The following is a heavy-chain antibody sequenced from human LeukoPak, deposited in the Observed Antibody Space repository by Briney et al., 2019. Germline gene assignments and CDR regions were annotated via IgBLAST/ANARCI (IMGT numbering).Heavy chain of an antibody. V-gene: IGHV1-46*01. CDR1: GYTFTIYY. CDR2: INPSGGST. CDR3: ARDPPACSSTSCRGMDY. J-gene: IGHJ4*02. D-gene: IGHD2-2*01. Sequence: ASVKVSFKASGYTFTIYYMHWVRQAPGQGLEWMGIINPSGGSTSYAQKFQGRVTITRDMSTSTVYMELSSLRSEDTAVYYCARDPPACSSTSCRGMDYWGQGTLVTVSS.